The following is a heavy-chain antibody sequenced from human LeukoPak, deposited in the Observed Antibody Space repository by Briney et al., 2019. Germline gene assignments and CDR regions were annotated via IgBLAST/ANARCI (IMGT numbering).Heavy chain of an antibody. CDR3: AGDRISS. CDR1: VFTLSISC. CDR2: IKEDCSEK. Sequence: GGSLRLSCAVSVFTLSISCTTWVRDAPGKGLEWVASIKEDCSEKYYGDFRKGRFTISRDNAKKSLYLQMDSLTADDTAVYFCAGDRISSWGKGTTVTVSS. V-gene: IGHV3-7*01. J-gene: IGHJ6*04. D-gene: IGHD3-10*01.